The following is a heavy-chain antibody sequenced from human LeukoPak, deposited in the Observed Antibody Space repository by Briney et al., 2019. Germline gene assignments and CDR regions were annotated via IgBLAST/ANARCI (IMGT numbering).Heavy chain of an antibody. CDR2: VYHSGKT. CDR1: GGSISSYY. V-gene: IGHV4-59*01. CDR3: ARGAGWYNY. D-gene: IGHD6-19*01. J-gene: IGHJ4*02. Sequence: SETLSLTCTVSGGSISSYYWSWIRQPPGEGPEWIAYVYHSGKTNYNPSLKSRVTISIDTSKNQFSLKLSSVIAADTAVYYCARGAGWYNYWGQGILVTVSS.